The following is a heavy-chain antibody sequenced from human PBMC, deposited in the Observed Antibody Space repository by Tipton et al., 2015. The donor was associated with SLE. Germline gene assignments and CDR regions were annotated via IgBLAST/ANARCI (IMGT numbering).Heavy chain of an antibody. V-gene: IGHV4-28*03. J-gene: IGHJ4*02. D-gene: IGHD3-3*01. CDR2: IYSSGNT. CDR1: GYSISSNNW. CDR3: ARVSRFLEWLVEY. Sequence: TLSLTCAVSGYSISSNNWWGWIRQPPGKGLEWIGYIYSSGNTNYNPSLKRRVTISVDTSTNQFSLKVRSVTAADTAVYYCARVSRFLEWLVEYWGQGKLVTVSS.